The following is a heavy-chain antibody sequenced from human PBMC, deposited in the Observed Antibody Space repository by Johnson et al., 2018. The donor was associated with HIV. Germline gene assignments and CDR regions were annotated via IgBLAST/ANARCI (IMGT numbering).Heavy chain of an antibody. CDR3: ANRGHLAWPETYAFDI. V-gene: IGHV3-30*02. D-gene: IGHD3-10*01. CDR2: IRYDGSNK. J-gene: IGHJ3*02. Sequence: QVQLVESGGGVVQPGGSLRLSCAASGFTFSSYGMHWVRQAPGKGLEWVAFIRYDGSNKYYADSVKGRFTIPRDNSKNTLYLQMNSLRVEDTAVYYCANRGHLAWPETYAFDIWGQGTMVTVSS. CDR1: GFTFSSYG.